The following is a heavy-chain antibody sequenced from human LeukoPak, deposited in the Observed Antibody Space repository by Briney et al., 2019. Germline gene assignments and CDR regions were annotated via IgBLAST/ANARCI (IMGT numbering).Heavy chain of an antibody. CDR1: GFTFSSYG. J-gene: IGHJ4*02. CDR3: AKDGFRLSPDY. D-gene: IGHD3-16*02. CDR2: ISYDGSNK. V-gene: IGHV3-30*18. Sequence: GGSLRLSCAASGFTFSSYGMHWVRQAPGKGLEWVAVISYDGSNKYCADSVKGRFTISRDNSKNTLYLQMNSLRAEDTAVYYCAKDGFRLSPDYWGQGTLVTVSS.